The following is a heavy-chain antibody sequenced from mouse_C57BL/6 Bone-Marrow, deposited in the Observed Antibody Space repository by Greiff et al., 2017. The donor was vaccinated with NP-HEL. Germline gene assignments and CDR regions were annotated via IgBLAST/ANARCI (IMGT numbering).Heavy chain of an antibody. V-gene: IGHV5-4*01. D-gene: IGHD2-3*01. CDR3: AREGWLLRDDY. CDR1: GFTFSSYA. J-gene: IGHJ2*01. CDR2: ISDGGSYT. Sequence: EVQGVESGGGLVKPGGSLKLSCAASGFTFSSYAMSWVRQTPEKRLEWVATISDGGSYTYYPDNVKGRFTISRDNAKNNLYLQMSHLKSEDTAMYYCAREGWLLRDDYWGQGTTLTVSS.